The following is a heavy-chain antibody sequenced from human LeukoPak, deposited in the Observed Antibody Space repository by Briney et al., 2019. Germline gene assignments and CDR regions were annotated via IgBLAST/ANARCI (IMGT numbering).Heavy chain of an antibody. CDR3: AKDLRYYSSGYYPFDY. J-gene: IGHJ4*02. CDR2: IKQDGTEK. D-gene: IGHD3-22*01. CDR1: GFIFRSYW. Sequence: GGSLRLSCAASGFIFRSYWMSWVRQAPGKGLEWVANIKQDGTEKYYVDSVKGRFTISRDNAKNSLYLQMNSLRAEDTAVYYCAKDLRYYSSGYYPFDYWGQGTLVTVSS. V-gene: IGHV3-7*03.